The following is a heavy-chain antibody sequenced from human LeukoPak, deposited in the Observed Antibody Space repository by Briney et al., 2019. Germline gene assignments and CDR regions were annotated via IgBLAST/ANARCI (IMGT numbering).Heavy chain of an antibody. Sequence: SVKVSFKASGGTFSIYAISWVRQAPGQGLEWMGGIIPIFGTANYAQKFQGRVTITADESTSTAYMELSSLRSEDTAVYYCARDKWWLPQNDAFDIWGQGTMVTVSS. CDR3: ARDKWWLPQNDAFDI. J-gene: IGHJ3*02. D-gene: IGHD2-15*01. V-gene: IGHV1-69*13. CDR1: GGTFSIYA. CDR2: IIPIFGTA.